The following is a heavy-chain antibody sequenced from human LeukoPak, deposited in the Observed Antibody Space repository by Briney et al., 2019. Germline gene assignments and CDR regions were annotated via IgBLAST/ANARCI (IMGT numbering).Heavy chain of an antibody. CDR3: ARVHPRQLGYCSSTSCYGGPRWFDP. D-gene: IGHD2-2*01. CDR2: INHSGST. Sequence: SETLSLTCAVYGGSFSGYYWSWIRQPPGKGLEWIGEINHSGSTNYNPSLKSRVTISVDTSKNQFSLKLSSVTAADTAVYYCARVHPRQLGYCSSTSCYGGPRWFDPWGQGTLVTVSS. V-gene: IGHV4-34*01. CDR1: GGSFSGYY. J-gene: IGHJ5*02.